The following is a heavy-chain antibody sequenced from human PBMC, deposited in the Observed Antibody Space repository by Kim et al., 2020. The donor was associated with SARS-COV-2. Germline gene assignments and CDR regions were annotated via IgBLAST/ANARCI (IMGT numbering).Heavy chain of an antibody. CDR2: ISYDGNNK. Sequence: GGSLRLSCAASGFTFNTYDMHWVRQAPGKGLEWVAVISYDGNNKYYADSVKGRFTISRDNSKNTLYLQMYSLRAEDAAVYYCAKERVSGTEPNYLGQGTLVTLSS. CDR3: AKERVSGTEPNY. D-gene: IGHD6-19*01. J-gene: IGHJ4*02. CDR1: GFTFNTYD. V-gene: IGHV3-30*18.